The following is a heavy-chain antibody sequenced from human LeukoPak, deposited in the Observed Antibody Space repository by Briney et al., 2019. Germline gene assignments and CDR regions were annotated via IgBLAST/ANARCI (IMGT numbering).Heavy chain of an antibody. V-gene: IGHV1-2*02. Sequence: ASVKVSCKASGYTFTGYYMHWVRQAPGQGLEWMGWINPNSGGTSYAQKFQGRVTMTRDTSISTAYMELSRLRSDDTAVYYCARGANVLLWFGELPSGMDVWGQGTTVTVSS. D-gene: IGHD3-10*01. CDR3: ARGANVLLWFGELPSGMDV. CDR2: INPNSGGT. CDR1: GYTFTGYY. J-gene: IGHJ6*02.